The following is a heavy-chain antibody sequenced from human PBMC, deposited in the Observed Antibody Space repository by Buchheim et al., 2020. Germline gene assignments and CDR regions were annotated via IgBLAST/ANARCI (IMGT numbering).Heavy chain of an antibody. CDR2: ISHSGSNL. Sequence: QVQLVESGGGLVKPGGSLRLSCVASGFNSSDYYMSWIRQAPGKGLEWVSYISHSGSNLNYADSVKGRFTISRDNDKNLLYLQMHSLRVEDTALYYCARVPDGVDYWGQGTL. CDR3: ARVPDGVDY. D-gene: IGHD3-16*01. J-gene: IGHJ4*02. CDR1: GFNSSDYY. V-gene: IGHV3-11*01.